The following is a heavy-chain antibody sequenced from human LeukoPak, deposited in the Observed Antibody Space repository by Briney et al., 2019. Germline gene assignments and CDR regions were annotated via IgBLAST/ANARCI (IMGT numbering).Heavy chain of an antibody. CDR1: GYTLTELS. CDR2: IIPIFGTA. D-gene: IGHD6-13*01. Sequence: GASVKVSCKVSGYTLTELSMHWVRQAAGKGLEWMGGIIPIFGTANYAQKFQGRVTITTDESTSTAYMELSSLRSEDTAVYYCARLWGDSSSPPPYYFDYWGQGTLVTVSS. CDR3: ARLWGDSSSPPPYYFDY. J-gene: IGHJ4*02. V-gene: IGHV1-69*05.